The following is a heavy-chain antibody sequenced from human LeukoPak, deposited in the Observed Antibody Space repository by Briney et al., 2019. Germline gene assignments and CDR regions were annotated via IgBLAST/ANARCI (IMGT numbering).Heavy chain of an antibody. D-gene: IGHD3-3*01. CDR1: GFTFSSDG. CDR3: AKVGTIFGVVIMKPYYYYYMDV. Sequence: GGSLRLSCAASGFTFSSDGMHWVRQAPGKGLEWVAFIRYDGSNKYYADSVKGRFTISRDNSKNTLYLQMNSLRAEDTAVYYCAKVGTIFGVVIMKPYYYYYMDVWGKGTTVTVSS. V-gene: IGHV3-30*02. CDR2: IRYDGSNK. J-gene: IGHJ6*03.